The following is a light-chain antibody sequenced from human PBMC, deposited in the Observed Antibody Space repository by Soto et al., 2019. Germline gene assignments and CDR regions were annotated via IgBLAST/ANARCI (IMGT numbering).Light chain of an antibody. Sequence: SYELTQPPSVSVAPGQTARITCGGNNIGSKSVHWYQQRPGQAPVLVLYDDSNRPSGIHERFSGSNSGSTATLTISSVEAGDEADYFCQVWDISSDQYLFGTGTKVTVL. V-gene: IGLV3-21*02. CDR1: NIGSKS. CDR2: DDS. CDR3: QVWDISSDQYL. J-gene: IGLJ1*01.